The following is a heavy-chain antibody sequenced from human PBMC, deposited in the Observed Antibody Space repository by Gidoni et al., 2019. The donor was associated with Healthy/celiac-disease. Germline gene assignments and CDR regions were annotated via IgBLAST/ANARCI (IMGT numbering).Heavy chain of an antibody. D-gene: IGHD6-19*01. V-gene: IGHV1-2*02. CDR1: GYTFPGYY. CDR2: INPNSGGT. Sequence: QVQLVQSGAEVKTPGASVKVSCKASGYTFPGYYMHWVRQAPGQGLEWMGWINPNSGGTNYAQKFQGRVTMTRDTSISTAYMELSRLRSDDTAVYYCARGRSGWYIFPHSDWYFDLWGRGTLVTVSS. CDR3: ARGRSGWYIFPHSDWYFDL. J-gene: IGHJ2*01.